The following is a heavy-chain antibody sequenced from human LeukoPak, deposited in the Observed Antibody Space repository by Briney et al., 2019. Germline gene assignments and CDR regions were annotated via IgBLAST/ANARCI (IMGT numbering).Heavy chain of an antibody. V-gene: IGHV3-30-3*01. D-gene: IGHD3-3*01. CDR1: GFTFSSYA. CDR3: ARGYGGFWSGAYYFDY. Sequence: GRSLRLSCPASGFTFSSYAMHWVRQAPGKGLEWVAVISYDGSNKYYADSVKGRFTISRDNSENTLYLQMHSLRADDSTVYFCARGYGGFWSGAYYFDYWGQGILVTVSS. CDR2: ISYDGSNK. J-gene: IGHJ4*02.